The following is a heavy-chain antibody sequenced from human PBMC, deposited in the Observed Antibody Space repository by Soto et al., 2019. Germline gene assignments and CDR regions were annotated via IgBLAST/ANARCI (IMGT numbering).Heavy chain of an antibody. CDR3: TPSLGDLLTGHSYFDY. CDR2: ISWDGEK. D-gene: IGHD3-9*01. J-gene: IGHJ4*02. CDR1: GFSLNTRGVG. V-gene: IGHV2-5*02. Sequence: QITLKESGPPLLKPTQTLTLTCTFSGFSLNTRGVGVGWIRQPPGKALEWLALISWDGEKRYRPSLKSRLTVTKDITAHPLVLTLPNLHPVDTATYYCTPSLGDLLTGHSYFDYWGQGTLVTVSS.